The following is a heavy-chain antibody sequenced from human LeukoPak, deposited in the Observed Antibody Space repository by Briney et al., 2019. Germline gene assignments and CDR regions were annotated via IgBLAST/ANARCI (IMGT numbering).Heavy chain of an antibody. Sequence: PGGSLRLSCAASGFTFSVYAMDWVRQAPGKGLEWVSFISASSSTIYYADSVKGRFTISRDNARNSLYLQMSSLRVDDTAVYYCAKAASSSWPSYYYGMDVWGQGTTVTVSS. J-gene: IGHJ6*02. CDR2: ISASSSTI. CDR1: GFTFSVYA. V-gene: IGHV3-48*01. CDR3: AKAASSSWPSYYYGMDV. D-gene: IGHD6-13*01.